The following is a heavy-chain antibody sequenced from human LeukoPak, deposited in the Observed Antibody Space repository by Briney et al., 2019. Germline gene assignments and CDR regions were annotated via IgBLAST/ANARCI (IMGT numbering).Heavy chain of an antibody. CDR3: ARSESADSPDY. CDR2: ISYDGSNK. Sequence: PGRSLRLSCAASGFTFSSYAMRWVRQAPGKGLEWVAVISYDGSNKYYADSVKGRFTISRDNSKNTLYLQMNSLRAEDTAVYYCARSESADSPDYWGQGTLVTVSS. J-gene: IGHJ4*02. V-gene: IGHV3-30-3*01. CDR1: GFTFSSYA.